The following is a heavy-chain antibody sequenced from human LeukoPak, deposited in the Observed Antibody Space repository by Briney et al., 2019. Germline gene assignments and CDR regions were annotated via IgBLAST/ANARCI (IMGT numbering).Heavy chain of an antibody. Sequence: SGTLSLTCGVSGCSVASTNWWTWVRQPAGKGLEWIGEVHLDGTTNYNPSLKSRLTMSVDLSENHISLTLTSVTAADTAVYYYAREGDFYRPLDYSGQGTLVTVSS. V-gene: IGHV4-4*02. D-gene: IGHD3-3*01. J-gene: IGHJ4*02. CDR3: AREGDFYRPLDY. CDR2: VHLDGTT. CDR1: GCSVASTNW.